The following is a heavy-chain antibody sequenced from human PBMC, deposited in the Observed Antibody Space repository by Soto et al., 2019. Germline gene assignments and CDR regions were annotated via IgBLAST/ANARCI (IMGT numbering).Heavy chain of an antibody. J-gene: IGHJ3*02. CDR3: AKDYGDYVYAFDI. D-gene: IGHD4-17*01. CDR2: ISGSGGST. CDR1: GFTFSSYA. V-gene: IGHV3-23*01. Sequence: EVQLLESGGGLVQPGGSLRLSCAASGFTFSSYAMSWVRQSPGNGLEWVSAISGSGGSTYYADSVKGRFTISRDNSKNTLYLQMHSLRAEDTAVYYCAKDYGDYVYAFDIWGQGTMVTVSS.